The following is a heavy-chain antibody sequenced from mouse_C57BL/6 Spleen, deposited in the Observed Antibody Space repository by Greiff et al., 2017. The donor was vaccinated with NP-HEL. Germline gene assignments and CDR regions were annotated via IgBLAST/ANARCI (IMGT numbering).Heavy chain of an antibody. CDR1: GYTFTSYW. CDR3: ARWITPVVASGFDY. CDR2: IHPNSGST. D-gene: IGHD1-1*01. J-gene: IGHJ2*01. V-gene: IGHV1-64*01. Sequence: QVQLKESGAELVKPGASVKLSCKASGYTFTSYWMHWVKQRPGQGLEWIGMIHPNSGSTNYNEKFKSKATLTVDKSSSTAYMQLSSLTSEDSAVYYCARWITPVVASGFDYWGQGTTLTVSS.